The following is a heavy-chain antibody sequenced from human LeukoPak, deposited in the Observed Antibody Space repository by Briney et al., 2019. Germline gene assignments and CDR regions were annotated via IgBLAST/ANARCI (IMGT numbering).Heavy chain of an antibody. CDR1: GGSISSSSYY. Sequence: SETLSLTCTVSGGSISSSSYYWGWIRQPPGKGLEWIGSIYYSGSTYYNPSLKSRVTISVDTSKNQFSLKLSSVTAADTAVYYCARDYGGSGWNLPGYWGQGTLVTVSS. D-gene: IGHD6-19*01. V-gene: IGHV4-39*07. J-gene: IGHJ4*02. CDR2: IYYSGST. CDR3: ARDYGGSGWNLPGY.